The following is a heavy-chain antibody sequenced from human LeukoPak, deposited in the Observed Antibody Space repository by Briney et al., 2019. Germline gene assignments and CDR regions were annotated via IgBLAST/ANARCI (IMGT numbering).Heavy chain of an antibody. V-gene: IGHV3-23*01. CDR1: GFTFSSYA. J-gene: IGHJ4*02. D-gene: IGHD5-18*01. CDR3: AKGTSMIDY. CDR2: ISGSGGNT. Sequence: PGGSLRLSCAASGFTFSSYAMSWVRQAPGKGLEWVSGISGSGGNTYYADSVKGRFTISRDNSKNTLYLQMNSLRGEDTAVYYCAKGTSMIDYWGQGTLVTVSS.